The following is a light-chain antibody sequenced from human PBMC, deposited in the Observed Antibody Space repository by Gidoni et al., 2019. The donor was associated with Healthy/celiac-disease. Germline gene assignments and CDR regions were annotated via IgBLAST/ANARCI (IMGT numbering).Light chain of an antibody. CDR1: QSVSSSY. V-gene: IGKV3-20*01. Sequence: DIVLTQSPGTLSLSPGERATLSCRASQSVSSSYLAWYQQQPGQAPKLLIYGSSSRATGIPDRFSGSGSGTDFTLTISILEPEDFAVYYCQQYGSSPITFGQGTRLEIK. J-gene: IGKJ5*01. CDR2: GSS. CDR3: QQYGSSPIT.